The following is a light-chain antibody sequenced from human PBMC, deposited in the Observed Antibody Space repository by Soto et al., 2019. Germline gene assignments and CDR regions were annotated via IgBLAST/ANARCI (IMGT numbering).Light chain of an antibody. J-gene: IGKJ1*01. Sequence: EIVMTQSPAILSVSPGERATLSCRASQSISTNLAWYQQKPGQAPRLLFYGASTRATGVPARFSGSGSGTEFTLTIISLQSEDFAVYYCQQLDNWPPGWPFGQGTKVEIK. CDR3: QQLDNWPPGWP. CDR1: QSISTN. CDR2: GAS. V-gene: IGKV3-15*01.